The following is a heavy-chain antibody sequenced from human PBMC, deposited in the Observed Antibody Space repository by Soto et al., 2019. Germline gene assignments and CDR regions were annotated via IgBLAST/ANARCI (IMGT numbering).Heavy chain of an antibody. Sequence: AGSLRLSCAASGFTFSSYGMHWVRQAPGKGLEWVAVISYDGSNKYYADSVKGRFTISRDNSKNTLYLQMNSLRAEDTAVYYCAKRGGAYRGYEGGMDVWGQGTTVTVSS. D-gene: IGHD5-12*01. CDR2: ISYDGSNK. V-gene: IGHV3-30*18. J-gene: IGHJ6*02. CDR1: GFTFSSYG. CDR3: AKRGGAYRGYEGGMDV.